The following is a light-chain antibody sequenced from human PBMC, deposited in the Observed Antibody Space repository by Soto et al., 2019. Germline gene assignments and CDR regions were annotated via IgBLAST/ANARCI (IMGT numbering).Light chain of an antibody. CDR1: SSNIGSNT. CDR3: DNLYESLNGVV. J-gene: IGLJ2*01. Sequence: QSALTQPPSASGTPGQRVTISCSGSSSNIGSNTVNWYQQLPGTAPKLLIYSNNQRHSGVPDRFSGSKSAASASLAISGLRSADEADYYCDNLYESLNGVVFGGGTKLTVL. V-gene: IGLV1-44*01. CDR2: SNN.